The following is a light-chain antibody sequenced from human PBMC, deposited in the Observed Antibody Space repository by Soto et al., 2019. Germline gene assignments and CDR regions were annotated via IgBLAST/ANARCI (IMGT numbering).Light chain of an antibody. CDR1: QSISSW. J-gene: IGKJ1*01. CDR2: DAS. Sequence: DIQMTPSPFTLSASVGDRVTINCRASQSISSWLAWYQQKPGKAPKLLIYDASSLESGVPSRFSGSGYGTDFTLTISSLQPEDFATYYCLQDYNYPWTFGQGTKVDI. V-gene: IGKV1-5*01. CDR3: LQDYNYPWT.